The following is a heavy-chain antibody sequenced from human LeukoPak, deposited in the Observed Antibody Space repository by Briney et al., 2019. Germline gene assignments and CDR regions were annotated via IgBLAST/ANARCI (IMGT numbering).Heavy chain of an antibody. CDR3: TRSYSSSWYVSAFDI. D-gene: IGHD6-13*01. Sequence: GGSLRLSCTASGFTFGDYAMSWFRQAPGKGLEWVGFIRSKAYGGTTEYAASVKGRFTISRDGSKSIAYLQMNSLKTEDTAVYYCTRSYSSSWYVSAFDIWGQGTMVTVSS. CDR1: GFTFGDYA. J-gene: IGHJ3*02. V-gene: IGHV3-49*01. CDR2: IRSKAYGGTT.